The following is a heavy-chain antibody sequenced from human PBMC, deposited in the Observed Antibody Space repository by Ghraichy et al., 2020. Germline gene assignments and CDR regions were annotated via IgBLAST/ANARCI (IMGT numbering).Heavy chain of an antibody. CDR2: ISAYNGNT. CDR3: ARDRTEAVAGRGYYYYGMDV. J-gene: IGHJ6*02. V-gene: IGHV1-18*04. Sequence: ASVKVSCKASGYTFTSYGISWVRQAPGQGLEWMGWISAYNGNTNYAQKLQGRVTMTTDTSTSTAYMELRSLRSDDTALYYCARDRTEAVAGRGYYYYGMDVWGQGTTVTVSS. CDR1: GYTFTSYG. D-gene: IGHD6-19*01.